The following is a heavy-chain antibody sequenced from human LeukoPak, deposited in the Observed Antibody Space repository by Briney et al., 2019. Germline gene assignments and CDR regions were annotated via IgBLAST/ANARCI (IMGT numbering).Heavy chain of an antibody. CDR3: ASLYGGNLYSGLDV. CDR2: IRSSGSTI. CDR1: GFTFSSYE. V-gene: IGHV3-48*03. D-gene: IGHD4-23*01. J-gene: IGHJ6*02. Sequence: GGSLRLSCAASGFTFSSYEMNRVRHAPGKGLKGLSYIRSSGSTIYYAESVKGRFTISRDNGKNSLYLQMGDLRAEDTAVYYCASLYGGNLYSGLDVWGQGTTVTGSS.